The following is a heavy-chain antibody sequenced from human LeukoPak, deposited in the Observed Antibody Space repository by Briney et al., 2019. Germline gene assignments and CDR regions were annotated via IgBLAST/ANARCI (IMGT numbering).Heavy chain of an antibody. D-gene: IGHD2-2*01. CDR3: ARAAYQLPTPWFDP. CDR1: GWSFSGYY. J-gene: IGHJ5*02. CDR2: IYYSGST. V-gene: IGHV4-59*06. Sequence: SEALSVTCPVYGWSFSGYYWSWIRQHAGKGLEWIGYIYYSGSTYYNPSLKSRVTISVDTSKNQFSLKMSSVTAADTAVYYCARAAYQLPTPWFDPWGQGTLVTVSS.